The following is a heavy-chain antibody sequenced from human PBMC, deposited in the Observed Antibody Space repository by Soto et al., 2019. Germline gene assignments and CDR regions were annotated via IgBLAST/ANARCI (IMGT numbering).Heavy chain of an antibody. D-gene: IGHD3-3*01. CDR3: AGYDFFNWFDP. V-gene: IGHV3-23*01. J-gene: IGHJ5*02. CDR2: ISGSGGST. CDR1: GFTFSSYA. Sequence: GGSLRLSCAASGFTFSSYAMSWVRQAPGKGLEWVSAISGSGGSTYYADSVKGRFTISRDNSKNTPYPQMNSLRAEDTAVYYCAGYDFFNWFDPWGQGTLVTVSS.